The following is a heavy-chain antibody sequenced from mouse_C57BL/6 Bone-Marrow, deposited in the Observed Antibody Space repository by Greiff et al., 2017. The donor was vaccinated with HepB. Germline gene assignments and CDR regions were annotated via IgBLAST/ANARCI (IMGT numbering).Heavy chain of an antibody. V-gene: IGHV3-6*01. CDR2: ISYDGSN. CDR1: GYSITSGYY. Sequence: EVQLLESGPGLVKPSQSLSLTCSVTGYSITSGYYWNWIRQFPGNKLEWMGYISYDGSNNYNPSLKNRISITRDTSKNQFFLKLNSVTTEDTATYYCARADPDYWGQGTSVTVSS. CDR3: ARADPDY. J-gene: IGHJ4*01.